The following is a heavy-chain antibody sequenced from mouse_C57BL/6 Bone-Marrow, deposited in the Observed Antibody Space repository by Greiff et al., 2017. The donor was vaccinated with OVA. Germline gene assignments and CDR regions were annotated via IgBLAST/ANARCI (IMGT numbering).Heavy chain of an antibody. CDR2: ISNGGGST. V-gene: IGHV5-12*01. D-gene: IGHD2-5*01. CDR3: ARHGSPYYSNYDWYFDV. J-gene: IGHJ1*03. CDR1: GFTFSDYY. Sequence: EVMLVESGGGLVQPGGSLKLSCVASGFTFSDYYMYWVRQTPEKRLEWVAYISNGGGSTYYPDTVKGRFTISRDNAKNTLYLQISRLKSEDTAMYYCARHGSPYYSNYDWYFDVWGTGTTVTVSS.